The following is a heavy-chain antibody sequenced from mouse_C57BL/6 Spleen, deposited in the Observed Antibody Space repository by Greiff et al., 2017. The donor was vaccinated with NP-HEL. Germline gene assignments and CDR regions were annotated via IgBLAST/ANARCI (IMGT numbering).Heavy chain of an antibody. D-gene: IGHD2-10*02. CDR1: GYTFTSYW. Sequence: VQLQQPGTELVKPGASVKLSCKASGYTFTSYWMHWVKQRPGQGLEWIGNINPSNGGTNYNEKFKSKATLTVDKSSSTAYMQLSSLTSEDSAVYYCAREGYGNLWYFDVWGTGTTVTVSS. J-gene: IGHJ1*03. CDR2: INPSNGGT. V-gene: IGHV1-53*01. CDR3: AREGYGNLWYFDV.